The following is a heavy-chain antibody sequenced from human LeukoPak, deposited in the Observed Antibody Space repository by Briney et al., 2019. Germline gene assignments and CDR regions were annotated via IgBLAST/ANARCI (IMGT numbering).Heavy chain of an antibody. V-gene: IGHV1-8*01. J-gene: IGHJ4*02. CDR2: MNPNSGYT. D-gene: IGHD3-22*01. CDR3: ARGGSSYNDEHEEFDY. Sequence: GASVKVSCKASGYTFTSHDINWVRQAPGQGLEWMGWMNPNSGYTGYEQKFQGRVTMTRDTSTSTAYMELSSLRSEDTAVYYCARGGSSYNDEHEEFDYWGQGTVVTVSS. CDR1: GYTFTSHD.